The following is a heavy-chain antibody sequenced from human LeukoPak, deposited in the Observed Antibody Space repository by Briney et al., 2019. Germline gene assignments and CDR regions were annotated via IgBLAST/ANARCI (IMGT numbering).Heavy chain of an antibody. V-gene: IGHV5-51*01. Sequence: GESLKISCQGFGYPFTTSWIGWVGQLPGKGLEWTAIIYAGNSDAKYSPSFQGQVSISTDRSITTAYLHWSSLKASDTTIYYCAIINHPDGRVYWGQGTLVTVSS. CDR1: GYPFTTSW. CDR3: AIINHPDGRVY. J-gene: IGHJ4*02. CDR2: IYAGNSDA. D-gene: IGHD5-24*01.